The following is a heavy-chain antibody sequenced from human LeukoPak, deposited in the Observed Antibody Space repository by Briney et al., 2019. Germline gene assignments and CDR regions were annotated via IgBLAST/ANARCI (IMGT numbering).Heavy chain of an antibody. V-gene: IGHV3-30*03. CDR2: ISYDGSNK. CDR3: ARAYGSSGYFQLPIDY. J-gene: IGHJ4*02. D-gene: IGHD3-22*01. CDR1: GFTFSSYG. Sequence: PGGSLRLSCAASGFTFSSYGMHWVRQAPGKGLEWVAVISYDGSNKYYADSVKGRFTISRDNSKNTLYLQMNSLRAEDTAVYYCARAYGSSGYFQLPIDYWGQGTLVTVSS.